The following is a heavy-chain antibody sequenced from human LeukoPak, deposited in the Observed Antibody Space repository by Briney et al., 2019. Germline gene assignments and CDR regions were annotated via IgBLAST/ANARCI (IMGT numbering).Heavy chain of an antibody. J-gene: IGHJ4*02. V-gene: IGHV1-8*01. CDR1: GYTFTSYD. D-gene: IGHD7-27*01. CDR3: ARGPPNWGYDY. Sequence: ASVKVSCKASGYTFTSYDINWERQATGQGPEWMGWMSPNSGNTGYAQKFQGRVTMTRSTSMSTAYMELSSLRSEDTAVYYCARGPPNWGYDYWGQGTLVTVSS. CDR2: MSPNSGNT.